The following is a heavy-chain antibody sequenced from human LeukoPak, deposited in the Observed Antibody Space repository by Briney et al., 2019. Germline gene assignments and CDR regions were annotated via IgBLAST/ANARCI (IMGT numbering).Heavy chain of an antibody. Sequence: EGSLRLSCAASGFTFSSYAMSWVRQAPGKGLEWVTAISAGGGSTYYADSVKGRFTISRDNSKNTLYLQMNSLRAEDTAVYYCAKRRDGYNFDYWGQGTLVTVSS. J-gene: IGHJ4*02. CDR2: ISAGGGST. CDR1: GFTFSSYA. V-gene: IGHV3-23*01. CDR3: AKRRDGYNFDY. D-gene: IGHD5-24*01.